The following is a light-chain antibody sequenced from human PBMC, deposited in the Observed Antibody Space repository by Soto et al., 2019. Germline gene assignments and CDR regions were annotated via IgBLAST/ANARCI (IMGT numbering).Light chain of an antibody. V-gene: IGKV1-13*02. CDR2: DAS. CDR1: QGINSA. Sequence: AIQLTQSPSSLSASVGDRVTITCRASQGINSALAWYQQKPGKAPKLLIYDASSLESGVQSRFTGSGSGKDFTLTISSLQPEDVETYYCHQFTSYPLTFGRGTQVEIK. J-gene: IGKJ4*01. CDR3: HQFTSYPLT.